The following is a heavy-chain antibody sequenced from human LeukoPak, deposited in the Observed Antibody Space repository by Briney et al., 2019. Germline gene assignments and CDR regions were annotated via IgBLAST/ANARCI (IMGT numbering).Heavy chain of an antibody. CDR3: AKDPRTIWGSYRPHIAAYYFDY. CDR2: ISYDGSNK. D-gene: IGHD3-16*02. J-gene: IGHJ4*02. Sequence: GGSLRLSCAASGFTFSSYGMHWVRQAPGKGLEWVAVISYDGSNKYYADSVKGRFTISRDNSKNTLYLQMNSLRAEDTAVYYCAKDPRTIWGSYRPHIAAYYFDYWGQGTLVTVSS. V-gene: IGHV3-30*18. CDR1: GFTFSSYG.